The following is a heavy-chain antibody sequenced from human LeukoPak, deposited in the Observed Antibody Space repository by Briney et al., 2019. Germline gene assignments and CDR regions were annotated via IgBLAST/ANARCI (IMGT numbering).Heavy chain of an antibody. V-gene: IGHV3-23*01. D-gene: IGHD2-2*01. CDR1: GFTFSSYA. Sequence: GGSLRLSCAASGFTFSSYAMSWVRQTPGKGLEWVSGISGSDGTTYSADSVKGRFTISRDNSKSTLYLQMNSLRVEDTAVYYCARGGYCSSTSCYLDYWGQGTLVNVSS. CDR2: ISGSDGTT. CDR3: ARGGYCSSTSCYLDY. J-gene: IGHJ4*02.